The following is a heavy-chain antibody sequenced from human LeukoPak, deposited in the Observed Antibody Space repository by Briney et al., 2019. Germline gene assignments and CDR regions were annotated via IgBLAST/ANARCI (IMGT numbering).Heavy chain of an antibody. J-gene: IGHJ4*02. D-gene: IGHD7-27*01. Sequence: WASVKVSCKASGGTFSSYAISWVRQAPGQGLEWMGGIIPIFATANYAQKFQGRVTITAGESTSTAYMELSSLRSEDTAVYYCVGGAPNWGFDYWGQGTLVTVSS. CDR1: GGTFSSYA. V-gene: IGHV1-69*13. CDR2: IIPIFATA. CDR3: VGGAPNWGFDY.